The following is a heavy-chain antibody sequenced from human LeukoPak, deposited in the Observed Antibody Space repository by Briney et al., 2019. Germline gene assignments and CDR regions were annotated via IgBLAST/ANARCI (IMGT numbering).Heavy chain of an antibody. Sequence: AGGSLRLSCAASGFTFGSYGMHWVRQAPGKGLEWVAVIWYDGSNKYYADSVKGRFTISRDNSKNTLYLQMNSLRAEDTAVYYCAKDVSGYVRVLPDYWGQGTLVTVSS. D-gene: IGHD5-12*01. CDR1: GFTFGSYG. CDR2: IWYDGSNK. CDR3: AKDVSGYVRVLPDY. J-gene: IGHJ4*02. V-gene: IGHV3-33*06.